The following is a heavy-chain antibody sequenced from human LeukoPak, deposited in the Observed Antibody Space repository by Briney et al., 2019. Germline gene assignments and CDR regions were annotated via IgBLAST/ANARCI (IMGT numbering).Heavy chain of an antibody. CDR3: AREARYDSSGYYYRAFDY. CDR1: GGTFNSYA. V-gene: IGHV1-69*05. CDR2: IIPIFGTA. D-gene: IGHD3-22*01. Sequence: SVKVSCKASGGTFNSYAISWVRQAPGQGLEWMGRIIPIFGTANYAQKFQGRVTITTDESTSTAYIELSSLRSEDTAVYYCAREARYDSSGYYYRAFDYWGQGTLVTVSS. J-gene: IGHJ4*02.